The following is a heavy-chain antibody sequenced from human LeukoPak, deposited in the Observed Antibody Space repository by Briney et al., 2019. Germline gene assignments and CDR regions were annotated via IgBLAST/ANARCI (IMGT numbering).Heavy chain of an antibody. CDR2: ISSSGNTI. CDR1: EFTFTSYE. CDR3: ARGPSIAARYDAFDI. D-gene: IGHD6-6*01. Sequence: PGGSLRLSCAASEFTFTSYELNWVRQAPGKGLEWVSYISSSGNTISYADSVKGRFTISRDNAKNSLYLQVISLRAEDTAVYYCARGPSIAARYDAFDIWGQGTTVTVSS. J-gene: IGHJ3*02. V-gene: IGHV3-48*03.